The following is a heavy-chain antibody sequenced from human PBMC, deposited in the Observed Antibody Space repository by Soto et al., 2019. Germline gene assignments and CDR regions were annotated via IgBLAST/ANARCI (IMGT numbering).Heavy chain of an antibody. CDR2: IYYSGST. Sequence: SETLSLTCAVSGSSISSSNWWGWIRQPPGKGLEWIGCIYYSGSTYYNPSLKSRVTMSVDTSKNQFSLKLSSVTAVDTAVYYCARSYYGDYKRLDYWGQGTLVTVSS. J-gene: IGHJ4*02. V-gene: IGHV4-28*01. CDR3: ARSYYGDYKRLDY. CDR1: GSSISSSNW. D-gene: IGHD4-17*01.